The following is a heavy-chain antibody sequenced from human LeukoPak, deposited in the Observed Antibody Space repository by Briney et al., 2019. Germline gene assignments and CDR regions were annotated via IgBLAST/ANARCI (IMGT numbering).Heavy chain of an antibody. CDR3: AKDPAAAEYFQH. Sequence: GGSLRLSCAASGFTFSSYWMHWVRQAPGKGLVWVSRINSDGSSTSYADSVKGRFTISRDNAKNTLYLQMNSLRAEDTAVYYCAKDPAAAEYFQHWGQGTLVTVSS. V-gene: IGHV3-74*01. D-gene: IGHD6-13*01. J-gene: IGHJ1*01. CDR1: GFTFSSYW. CDR2: INSDGSST.